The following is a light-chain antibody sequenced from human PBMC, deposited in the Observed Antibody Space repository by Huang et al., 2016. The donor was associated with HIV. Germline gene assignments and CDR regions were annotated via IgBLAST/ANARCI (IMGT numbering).Light chain of an antibody. CDR3: QRYDSTPRA. CDR2: GAS. Sequence: DIQMTQSPSSLSASPGVRVTLSCRANQDICNFLAWYQHKPGGVPRILIYGASTLQSGVPSRFSGRGSGTDFTLTISSFQPDDVATYYCQRYDSTPRAFGQGTKVEI. J-gene: IGKJ1*01. CDR1: QDICNF. V-gene: IGKV1-27*01.